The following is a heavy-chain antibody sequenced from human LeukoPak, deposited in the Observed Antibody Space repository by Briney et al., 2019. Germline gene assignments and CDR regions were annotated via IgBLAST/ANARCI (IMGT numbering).Heavy chain of an antibody. D-gene: IGHD3-3*01. J-gene: IGHJ3*02. CDR2: IYHSGST. V-gene: IGHV4-30-2*01. Sequence: SETLSLTCAVSGGSISSGGYSWSWIRQPPGKGLEWIGYIYHSGSTYYNPSLKSRVTISVDTSKNQFSLKLSSVTAADTAVYYCASEYFEGAFDIWGLGTMVTVSS. CDR3: ASEYFEGAFDI. CDR1: GGSISSGGYS.